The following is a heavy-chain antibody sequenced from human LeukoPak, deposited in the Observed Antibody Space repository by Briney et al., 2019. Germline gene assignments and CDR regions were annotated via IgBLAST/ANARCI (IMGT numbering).Heavy chain of an antibody. D-gene: IGHD2-15*01. CDR2: IYYSGST. CDR1: GGSISSGDYY. CDR3: ARWVVVAATPAFDI. V-gene: IGHV4-30-4*08. J-gene: IGHJ3*02. Sequence: SETLSLTCTVSGGSISSGDYYWSWIRQPPGKGLEWIGYIYYSGSTYYNPSLKSRVTISVDTSKNQFSLKLSSVTAADTAVYYCARWVVVAATPAFDIWGQGTMVTVSS.